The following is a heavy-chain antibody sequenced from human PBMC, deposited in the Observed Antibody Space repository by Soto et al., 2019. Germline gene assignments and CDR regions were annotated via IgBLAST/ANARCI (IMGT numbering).Heavy chain of an antibody. CDR2: IYYSGST. V-gene: IGHV4-59*01. CDR1: GGSISSYY. CDR3: AGRPPFYTGVDY. Sequence: QVQLQESGPGLVKPSETLSLTCTVSGGSISSYYWSWIRQPPGKGLEWIGYIYYSGSTNYNPSLKSRVTISVDTSKNQFSLKLSSVTAADTAVYYCAGRPPFYTGVDYWGQGTLVTVSS. D-gene: IGHD2-2*02. J-gene: IGHJ4*02.